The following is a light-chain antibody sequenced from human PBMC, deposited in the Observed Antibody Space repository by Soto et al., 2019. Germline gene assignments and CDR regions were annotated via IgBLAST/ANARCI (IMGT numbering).Light chain of an antibody. CDR3: SSYTSGSTPFV. CDR1: SSDVGNYIY. CDR2: EVS. J-gene: IGLJ1*01. V-gene: IGLV2-14*01. Sequence: QSAPTQPASVSGSPGQSITISCTGTSSDVGNYIYVSWYQQHPGKAPKLMIYEVSNRPSGVSNRFSGSKSGSTASLTISGLQAEDEADYYCSSYTSGSTPFVFGTGTKVTVL.